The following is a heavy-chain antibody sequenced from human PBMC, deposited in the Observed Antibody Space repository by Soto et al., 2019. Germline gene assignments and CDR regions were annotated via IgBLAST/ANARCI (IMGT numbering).Heavy chain of an antibody. D-gene: IGHD2-15*01. V-gene: IGHV4-34*01. CDR3: ARGGGTRYCSGGSCYVGYYYYYYGMDV. J-gene: IGHJ6*02. Sequence: SETLSLTCAVYGGSFGGYYWSWIRQPPGKGLEWIGEINHSGSTNYNPSLKSRVTISVDTSKNQFSLKLSSVTAADTAVYYCARGGGTRYCSGGSCYVGYYYYYYGMDVWGQGTTVTVSS. CDR2: INHSGST. CDR1: GGSFGGYY.